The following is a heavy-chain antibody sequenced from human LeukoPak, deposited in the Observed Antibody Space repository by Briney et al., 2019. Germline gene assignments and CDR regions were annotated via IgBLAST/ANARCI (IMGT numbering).Heavy chain of an antibody. CDR1: GFTFSGYW. CDR3: EYTGTPH. V-gene: IGHV3-7*01. J-gene: IGHJ4*02. Sequence: PGGSQRLSCAASGFTFSGYWMHWVRQAPGKGLDWVATMKGDGSEQFYADSVKGRFTVSRDSAKNTVYLQMNSLRAEDSAVYYCEYTGTPHWGQGTLVTVSS. D-gene: IGHD1-7*01. CDR2: MKGDGSEQ.